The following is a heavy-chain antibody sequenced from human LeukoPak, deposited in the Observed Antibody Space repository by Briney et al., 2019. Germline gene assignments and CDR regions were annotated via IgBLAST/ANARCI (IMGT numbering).Heavy chain of an antibody. CDR1: GFTFSSYS. CDR2: IEQGGSET. V-gene: IGHV3-7*04. J-gene: IGHJ4*02. Sequence: PGGSLRLSCAASGFTFSSYSMNWVRQAPGKGLEWVASIEQGGSETYYVDSVKGRFTISRDNAKNSLYLQMNSLRVEDTAVYYCARDLSAVAGTNYWGQGTLVTVSS. D-gene: IGHD6-19*01. CDR3: ARDLSAVAGTNY.